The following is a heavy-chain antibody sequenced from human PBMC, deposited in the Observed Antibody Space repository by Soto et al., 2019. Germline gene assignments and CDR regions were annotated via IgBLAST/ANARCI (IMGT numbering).Heavy chain of an antibody. Sequence: SETLSLTCTVSGGSISSYYWSWIRQPPGKGLEWIGYIYYSGSTNYNPSLKSRVTISVDTSKNQFSLKLSSVTAADTAVYYCARGQTYYYDSSDYGYFDPWGQGTLVTVSS. CDR3: ARGQTYYYDSSDYGYFDP. V-gene: IGHV4-59*01. D-gene: IGHD3-22*01. CDR1: GGSISSYY. CDR2: IYYSGST. J-gene: IGHJ4*02.